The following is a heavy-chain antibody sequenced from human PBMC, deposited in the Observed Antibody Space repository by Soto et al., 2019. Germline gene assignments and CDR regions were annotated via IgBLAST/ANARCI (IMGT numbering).Heavy chain of an antibody. Sequence: QITLKESGPTLVKPTETLTLTCTFSGFSLASRGVGVGWIRQPPGKALEWLAVIYWDHDRRYSPSLKTRLTITKDTSKNQVVLTMANMDSVDTATFYCAHIVITFGGVVGDDAFDVWGQGTVVTVSS. D-gene: IGHD3-16*02. CDR3: AHIVITFGGVVGDDAFDV. CDR2: IYWDHDR. J-gene: IGHJ3*01. V-gene: IGHV2-5*02. CDR1: GFSLASRGVG.